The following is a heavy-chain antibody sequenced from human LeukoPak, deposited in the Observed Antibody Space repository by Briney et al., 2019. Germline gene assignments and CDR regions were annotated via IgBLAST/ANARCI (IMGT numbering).Heavy chain of an antibody. CDR2: ISAYNGNT. J-gene: IGHJ4*02. CDR1: GYSFSRSV. D-gene: IGHD5-18*01. CDR3: ARVGYEPLQQYSYGLFLDY. Sequence: ASATDSCKHPGYSFSRSVTSWGPPAPGQGLEWMGWISAYNGNTNYVQTLQGRVTMTTDTSTSTPYMELRSLRSDDTAVYYCARVGYEPLQQYSYGLFLDYWGQGTLVTVSS. V-gene: IGHV1-18*01.